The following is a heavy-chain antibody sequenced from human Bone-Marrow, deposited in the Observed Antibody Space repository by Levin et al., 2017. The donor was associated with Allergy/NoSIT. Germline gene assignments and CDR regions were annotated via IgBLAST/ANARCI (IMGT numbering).Heavy chain of an antibody. V-gene: IGHV4-30-2*01. D-gene: IGHD5-24*01. CDR2: IYHSGDT. CDR1: GGSISSGGYS. J-gene: IGHJ4*02. Sequence: SETLSLTCAVSGGSISSGGYSWTWIRQPPGKGLEWIGYIYHSGDTFYNPSLRSRVSLSVDTSKNQFSLRLNSVAAADTAVYFCARGAPWKMGYYFAYWGQGSLVTVSS. CDR3: ARGAPWKMGYYFAY.